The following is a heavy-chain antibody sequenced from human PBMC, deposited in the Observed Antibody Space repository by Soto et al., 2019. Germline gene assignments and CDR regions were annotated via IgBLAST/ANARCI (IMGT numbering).Heavy chain of an antibody. CDR2: INPNSGGT. CDR1: GFTYGGLH. CDR3: ARGGVVVPAAIHDYYGMDV. Sequence: AGFTYGGLHMYWVQHDPGQGAEGMGWINPNSGGTNYAQKFQGWVTMTRDTSISTAYMELSRLRSDDTAVYYCARGGVVVPAAIHDYYGMDVWGQGTTVTVSS. V-gene: IGHV1-2*04. D-gene: IGHD2-2*02. J-gene: IGHJ6*02.